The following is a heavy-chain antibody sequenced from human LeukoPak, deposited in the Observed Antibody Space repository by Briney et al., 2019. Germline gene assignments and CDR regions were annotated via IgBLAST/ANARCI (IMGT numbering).Heavy chain of an antibody. CDR1: GFTFSSYA. J-gene: IGHJ6*02. V-gene: IGHV3-30-3*01. CDR2: ISYDGSNK. Sequence: GGSLRLSCAASGFTFSSYAMHWVRQAPGKGLEWVAVISYDGSNKYYADSVKGRFTISRDNSKNTLYLQMNSLRAEDTAVYYCARDRPESVIAAAGITYYYYGMDVWGQGTTVTVSS. CDR3: ARDRPESVIAAAGITYYYYGMDV. D-gene: IGHD6-13*01.